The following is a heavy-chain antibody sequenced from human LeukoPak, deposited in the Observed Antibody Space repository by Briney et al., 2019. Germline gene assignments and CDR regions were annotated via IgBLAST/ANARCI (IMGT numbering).Heavy chain of an antibody. J-gene: IGHJ6*03. V-gene: IGHV3-23*01. Sequence: PGGSLRLSCAASGFTFSSYAMSWVRQAPGKGLEWVSAISGSGGSTYYADSVKGRFTISRDNSKNTLYLQMNSLRAEDTAVYYCAKSGGSYYYYYMDVWGKGPTVTVSS. CDR2: ISGSGGST. D-gene: IGHD3-10*01. CDR3: AKSGGSYYYYYMDV. CDR1: GFTFSSYA.